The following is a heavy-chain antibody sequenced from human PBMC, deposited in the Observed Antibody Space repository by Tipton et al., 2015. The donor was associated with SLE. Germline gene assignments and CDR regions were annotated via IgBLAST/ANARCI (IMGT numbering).Heavy chain of an antibody. J-gene: IGHJ6*03. D-gene: IGHD1-26*01. Sequence: SLRLSCAASGFTFSSYGMHWVRQAPGKGLEWVAVISYDGSNKYYADSVKGRFTISRDNSKNTLYLQMNSLRAEDTAVYYCARGVGATDYYYYMDVWGKGTTVTVSS. CDR2: ISYDGSNK. V-gene: IGHV3-30*03. CDR3: ARGVGATDYYYYMDV. CDR1: GFTFSSYG.